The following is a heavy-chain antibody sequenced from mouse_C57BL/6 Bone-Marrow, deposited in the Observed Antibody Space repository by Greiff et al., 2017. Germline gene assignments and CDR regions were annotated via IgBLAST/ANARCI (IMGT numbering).Heavy chain of an antibody. CDR3: ARLAGYYYAMDY. Sequence: QVQLKQSGAELARPGASVKLSCKASGYTFTSYGISWVKQRTGQGLEWIGEIYPRSGNTYYNEKFKGKATLTADKSSSTAYMELRSLTSEDSAVYFCARLAGYYYAMDYWGQGTSVTVSS. CDR2: IYPRSGNT. CDR1: GYTFTSYG. V-gene: IGHV1-81*01. J-gene: IGHJ4*01. D-gene: IGHD3-3*01.